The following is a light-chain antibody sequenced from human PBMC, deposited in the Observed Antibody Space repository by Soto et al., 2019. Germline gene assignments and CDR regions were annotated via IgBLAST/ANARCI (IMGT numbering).Light chain of an antibody. V-gene: IGLV1-44*01. Sequence: QSVLTQPPSASGTPGQRVTISCSGSSSNVGLQTVCWFQHLPGTAPRLLVYNNHQLPSGVPDRFSGSKSGTSASLAISGLQSVDEADYYCATWDVSLSAWVFGGGTKLTV. J-gene: IGLJ3*02. CDR2: NNH. CDR1: SSNVGLQT. CDR3: ATWDVSLSAWV.